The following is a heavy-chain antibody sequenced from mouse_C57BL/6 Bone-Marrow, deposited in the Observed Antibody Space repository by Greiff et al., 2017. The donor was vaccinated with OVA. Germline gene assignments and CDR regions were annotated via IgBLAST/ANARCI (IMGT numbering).Heavy chain of an antibody. D-gene: IGHD1-1*01. CDR3: AGGGYGSSFDY. Sequence: QVQLQQSGAELVRPGASVKLSCKASGYTFTDYYINWVKQRPGQGLEWIARIYPGSGNTYYNEKFKGKATLTAEKSSSTAYMQLSSLTSEDSAVYFCAGGGYGSSFDYWGQGTTLTVSS. CDR2: IYPGSGNT. V-gene: IGHV1-76*01. CDR1: GYTFTDYY. J-gene: IGHJ2*01.